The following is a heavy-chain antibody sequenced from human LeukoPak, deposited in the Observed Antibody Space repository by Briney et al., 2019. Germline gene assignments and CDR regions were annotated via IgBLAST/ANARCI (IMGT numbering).Heavy chain of an antibody. CDR2: IYYSGST. Sequence: PSQTLSLTCTVSGGSISSGGYYWSWIRQHPGKGLEWIGYIYYSGSTYYNPSLKSRVTISVDTSKNQFSLKLSSVTAADTAVYYCAREGIAAEVGGSGFDPWGQGTLVTVSS. V-gene: IGHV4-31*03. J-gene: IGHJ5*02. D-gene: IGHD6-13*01. CDR3: AREGIAAEVGGSGFDP. CDR1: GGSISSGGYY.